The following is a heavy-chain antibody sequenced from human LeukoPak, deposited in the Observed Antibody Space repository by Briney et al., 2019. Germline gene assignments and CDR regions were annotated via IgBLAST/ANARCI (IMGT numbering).Heavy chain of an antibody. CDR1: GFTLSSYW. CDR3: ARYIETPRRDLDY. V-gene: IGHV3-7*01. Sequence: PGGSLILSCEASGFTLSSYWLSWVRQAPGKGLEWVARIKKDGSEKHYVDSVKGRFTISRDNAKNSVYLQMSALRAEDTAVYYCARYIETPRRDLDYWGQGTLVTVSS. CDR2: IKKDGSEK. D-gene: IGHD4-23*01. J-gene: IGHJ4*02.